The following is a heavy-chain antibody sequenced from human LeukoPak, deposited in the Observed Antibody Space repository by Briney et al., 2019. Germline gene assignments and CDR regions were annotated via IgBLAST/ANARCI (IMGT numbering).Heavy chain of an antibody. CDR1: GDPIRSYY. Sequence: PSETLSLTCSVSGDPIRSYYWSWIRQPPGKGLEWIGYIYNSGSTNYNPSLNSRLTISVDTSKNQFSLKLSSVTAADTAVYYCARSRYGSGSYYPPKNWGQGTLVTVSS. CDR3: ARSRYGSGSYYPPKN. CDR2: IYNSGST. J-gene: IGHJ4*02. D-gene: IGHD3-10*01. V-gene: IGHV4-59*12.